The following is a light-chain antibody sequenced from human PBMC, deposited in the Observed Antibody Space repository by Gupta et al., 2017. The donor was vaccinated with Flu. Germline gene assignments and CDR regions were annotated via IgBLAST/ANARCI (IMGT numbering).Light chain of an antibody. V-gene: IGKV3-20*01. CDR2: GAS. J-gene: IGKJ1*01. CDR3: QQGGSSPRT. Sequence: EIVLTQSPGTLSLSPGERATLSCRASQSVSTSYLAWYQQKPGQAPRLLIYGASSRATGIPDRFSGSGSGTDFTLTISRLEPEEFAVYYCQQGGSSPRTFGQGTKVEIK. CDR1: QSVSTSY.